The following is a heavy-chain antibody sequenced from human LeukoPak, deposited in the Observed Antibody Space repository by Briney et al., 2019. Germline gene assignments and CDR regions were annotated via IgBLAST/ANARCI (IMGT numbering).Heavy chain of an antibody. J-gene: IGHJ6*02. Sequence: GGSLRLSCAASGFTFRTYAITWVRQAPGKGLEWVSTISGSGNGEGVSSYADSVKGRFTISRDNSMNTVFLQMESLRAADTALYFCAKELYTTSDFYYGIDVWVQGTTVTVSS. CDR1: GFTFRTYA. CDR3: AKELYTTSDFYYGIDV. V-gene: IGHV3-23*01. D-gene: IGHD1-1*01. CDR2: ISGSGNGEGVS.